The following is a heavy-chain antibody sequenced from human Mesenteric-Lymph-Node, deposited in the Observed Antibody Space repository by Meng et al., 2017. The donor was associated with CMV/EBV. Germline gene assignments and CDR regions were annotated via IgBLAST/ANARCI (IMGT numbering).Heavy chain of an antibody. V-gene: IGHV4-34*01. D-gene: IGHD6-19*01. J-gene: IGHJ4*02. Sequence: GSLRLSCAVYGGSFSDYYWNWIRQSPGKGLEWIGEINDSGNTNYNPSLKSRVTISVDTSKNQFSLRMNSVTAADTTVYYCARRSRYGSGWYVDYWGQGSLVTVSS. CDR1: GGSFSDYY. CDR3: ARRSRYGSGWYVDY. CDR2: INDSGNT.